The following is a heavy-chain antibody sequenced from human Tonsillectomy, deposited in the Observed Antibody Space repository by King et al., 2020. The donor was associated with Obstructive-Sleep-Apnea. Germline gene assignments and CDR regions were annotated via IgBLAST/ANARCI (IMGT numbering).Heavy chain of an antibody. J-gene: IGHJ4*02. CDR1: GGSISSGGYY. V-gene: IGHV4-31*03. CDR2: IYYSGST. CDR3: ARDSTYFGTDY. D-gene: IGHD1-1*01. Sequence: QLQESGPGLVKPSQTLSLTCTVSGGSISSGGYYWSWIRQHPGKGLEWIGYIYYSGSTSYNPSLKSRVTISVDKPKNQFSLKLSSVSAADTAVYYCARDSTYFGTDYWGQGTLVTVSS.